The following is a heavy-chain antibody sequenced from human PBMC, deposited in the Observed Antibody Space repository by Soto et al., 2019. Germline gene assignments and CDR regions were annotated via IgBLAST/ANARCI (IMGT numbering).Heavy chain of an antibody. J-gene: IGHJ6*03. CDR3: TRAYCTNGVCFSPYYMDV. CDR2: IRSKAYGGTT. V-gene: IGHV3-49*03. D-gene: IGHD2-8*01. Sequence: GGSLRLSCTASGFTFGDYAMSWFRQAPGKGLEWVGFIRSKAYGGTTEYAESVKGRFTISRDDSKSIAYLQMNSLKTEDAAVYYCTRAYCTNGVCFSPYYMDVWGKGTTVTVSS. CDR1: GFTFGDYA.